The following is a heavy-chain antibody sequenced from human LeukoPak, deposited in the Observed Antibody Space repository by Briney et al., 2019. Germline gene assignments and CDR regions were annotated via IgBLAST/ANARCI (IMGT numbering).Heavy chain of an antibody. CDR1: GFIFNDFC. J-gene: IGHJ4*02. D-gene: IGHD1-14*01. CDR3: APPPITATGN. Sequence: GGSLRLSCTASGFIFNDFCMSWVRQAPGEGLEWVANIRQDGGAKNYVDSVKGRFTISRDNAKKSLYLQLNSLRAEDTAVYYCAPPPITATGNWGQGTLVTVSS. V-gene: IGHV3-7*01. CDR2: IRQDGGAK.